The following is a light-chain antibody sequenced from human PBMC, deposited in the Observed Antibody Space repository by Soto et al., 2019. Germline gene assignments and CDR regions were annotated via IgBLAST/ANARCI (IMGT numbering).Light chain of an antibody. CDR2: AAS. Sequence: DIQMTQSPSTLSASIGDRVTITCRASHSISSWLAWYQQKPGKVPNLLIYAASTLGSGVPSRFSGSGSGTEFAITISMQQHDDFATYYSQQYNSYWTFGKGTKVEIK. J-gene: IGKJ1*01. CDR3: QQYNSYWT. V-gene: IGKV1-5*01. CDR1: HSISSW.